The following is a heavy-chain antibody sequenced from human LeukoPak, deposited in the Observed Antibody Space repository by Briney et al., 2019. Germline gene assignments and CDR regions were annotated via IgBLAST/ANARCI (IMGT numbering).Heavy chain of an antibody. CDR3: ARGRGSGWYDAFDI. D-gene: IGHD6-19*01. CDR2: IWYDGSNK. V-gene: IGHV3-33*01. CDR1: GFTFSSHG. Sequence: GGSLRLSCAASGFTFSSHGMHWVRQAPGKGLEWVAIIWYDGSNKFYADSVRGRFTISRDNSKNTLYVQMNSLRAEDTAVYYCARGRGSGWYDAFDIWGQGTMVTVSS. J-gene: IGHJ3*02.